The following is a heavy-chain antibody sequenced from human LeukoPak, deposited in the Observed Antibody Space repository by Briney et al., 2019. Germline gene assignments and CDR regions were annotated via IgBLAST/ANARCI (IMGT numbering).Heavy chain of an antibody. Sequence: GGSLRLSCAASGFTFSSYTMSWVRQAPGKGLAWVSGFSGDGSKSYADSVKGRFTISRDISRNTLYLQMNSLRAEDTAVCYCASRQDLGWYYDNWGQGTLVTVSS. CDR1: GFTFSSYT. V-gene: IGHV3-23*01. J-gene: IGHJ4*02. D-gene: IGHD6-19*01. CDR3: ASRQDLGWYYDN. CDR2: FSGDGSK.